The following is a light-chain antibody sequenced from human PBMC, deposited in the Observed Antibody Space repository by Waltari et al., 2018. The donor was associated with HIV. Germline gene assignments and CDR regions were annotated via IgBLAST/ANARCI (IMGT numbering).Light chain of an antibody. CDR3: LLYYGGANYV. J-gene: IGLJ1*01. CDR2: STS. V-gene: IGLV7-43*01. CDR1: TGAGPNGYF. Sequence: QTVVTQEPSLTVSPGGTVTLTCCSSTGAGPNGYFPNWFQQKPGQAPRALIYSTSNKHPWTPARFSGSLLGGKAALTLSGVQPEDEAEYYCLLYYGGANYVFGTGTKVTVL.